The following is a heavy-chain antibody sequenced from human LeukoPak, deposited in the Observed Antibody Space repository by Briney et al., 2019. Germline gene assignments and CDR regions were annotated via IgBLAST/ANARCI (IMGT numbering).Heavy chain of an antibody. V-gene: IGHV3-9*03. CDR1: GFTFDDYA. CDR2: IRWDSGTI. Sequence: AGRSLRLSCAASGFTFDDYAMHWVRQAPGKGLEWVSGIRWDSGTIGYADSVKGRFTISRDNAKNSLYLQMNSLRAEDMALYYCAKGGSGSYSLDAFDIWGQGTMVTVSS. J-gene: IGHJ3*02. D-gene: IGHD1-26*01. CDR3: AKGGSGSYSLDAFDI.